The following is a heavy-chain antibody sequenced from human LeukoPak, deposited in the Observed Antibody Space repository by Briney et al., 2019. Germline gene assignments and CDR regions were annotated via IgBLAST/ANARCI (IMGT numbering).Heavy chain of an antibody. CDR1: GFTFSSFE. CDR3: AKVLQYHYYDMDV. CDR2: ISSSGSAI. D-gene: IGHD5-24*01. J-gene: IGHJ6*02. V-gene: IGHV3-48*03. Sequence: GGSLRLSCAASGFTFSSFEMNWVRQAPGKGLEWVSYISSSGSAIYYADSVKGRFTISRDNAKNSLYLQMNSLRAEDTAVYYCAKVLQYHYYDMDVWGQGTTVTVSS.